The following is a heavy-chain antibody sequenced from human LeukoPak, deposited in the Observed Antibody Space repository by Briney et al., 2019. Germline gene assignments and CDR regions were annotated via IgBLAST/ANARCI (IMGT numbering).Heavy chain of an antibody. CDR1: GFTFSSDA. Sequence: GGSLRLSCAASGFTFSSDAMSRVRQAPGERREGVSDISGSGGSTYYAHPVTGRFTISRDNAKNTPDLQLNSRSAQDTALHCCAKRRGLELLYYSYMYVWGKGTTVTVSS. CDR3: AKRRGLELLYYSYMYV. D-gene: IGHD1-7*01. J-gene: IGHJ6*03. CDR2: ISGSGGST. V-gene: IGHV3-23*01.